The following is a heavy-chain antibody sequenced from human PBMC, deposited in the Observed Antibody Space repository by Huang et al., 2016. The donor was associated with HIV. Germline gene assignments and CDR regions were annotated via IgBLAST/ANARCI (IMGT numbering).Heavy chain of an antibody. V-gene: IGHV5-51*01. J-gene: IGHJ4*02. CDR1: GFSFTNYW. CDR2: IYPGDSDT. CDR3: VRSTSGYYYRTDY. Sequence: EVQLAQSGPEVKKPGESLKISCKGSGFSFTNYWIGWVRQMPGKGREWRGIIYPGDSDTKYSPSFQGQVTISADKSINTAYLQWSSLKASDTAMYYCVRSTSGYYYRTDYWGQGTLVTVSS. D-gene: IGHD3-22*01.